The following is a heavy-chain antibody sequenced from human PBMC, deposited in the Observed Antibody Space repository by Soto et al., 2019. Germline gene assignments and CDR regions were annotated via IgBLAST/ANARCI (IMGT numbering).Heavy chain of an antibody. D-gene: IGHD3-22*01. CDR2: ISYDGSNK. CDR3: ARDLVDRYYYDSSGYYLN. CDR1: GFTFSSYA. Sequence: GGSLRLSCAASGFTFSSYAMHWVRQAPGKGLEWVAVISYDGSNKYYADSVKGRFTISRDNSKNTLYLQMNSLRAEDTAVCYCARDLVDRYYYDSSGYYLNWGQGTLVTVSS. J-gene: IGHJ4*02. V-gene: IGHV3-30-3*01.